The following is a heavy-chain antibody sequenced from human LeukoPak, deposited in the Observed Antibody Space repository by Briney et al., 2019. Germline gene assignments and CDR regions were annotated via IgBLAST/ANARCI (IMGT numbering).Heavy chain of an antibody. CDR1: GGSFSGYY. CDR2: INHSGST. J-gene: IGHJ4*02. V-gene: IGHV4-34*01. CDR3: ARSRPSQWLDRLDY. Sequence: PSETLSLTCAVYGGSFSGYYWSWIRQPPGKGLEWIGEINHSGSTNYNPSLKSRVTISVDTSKNQFSLKLSSVTAADTAVYYCARSRPSQWLDRLDYWGQGTLVTVPS. D-gene: IGHD6-19*01.